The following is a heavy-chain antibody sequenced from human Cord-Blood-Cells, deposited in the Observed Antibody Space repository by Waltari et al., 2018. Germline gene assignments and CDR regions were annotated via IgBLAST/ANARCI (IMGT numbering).Heavy chain of an antibody. CDR3: ARVRYSSGFLLDY. D-gene: IGHD6-19*01. V-gene: IGHV3-30*04. J-gene: IGHJ4*02. CDR2: ISYDRSNK. Sequence: QVQLVESGGGVVQPGRSLRLSCAASGFTFSGYAMHWVLQAPGKGLEWVAVISYDRSNKYYADSVKGRFTISRDNSKNTLYLQMNSLRAEDTAVYYCARVRYSSGFLLDYWGQGTLVTVSS. CDR1: GFTFSGYA.